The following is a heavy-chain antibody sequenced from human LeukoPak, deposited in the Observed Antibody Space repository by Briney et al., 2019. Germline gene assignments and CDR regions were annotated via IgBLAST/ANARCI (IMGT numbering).Heavy chain of an antibody. CDR1: GFVFSIYT. CDR3: ASERENTYGPLGY. D-gene: IGHD5-18*01. V-gene: IGHV3-64*04. J-gene: IGHJ4*02. CDR2: ISGSGNGGSI. Sequence: PGGSLRLSCSASGFVFSIYTMYWVRQAPGKGPEYVSTISGSGNGGSIYYADSVKGRFTISRDNSKNTLNLQMNSLRAEDTAVYYCASERENTYGPLGYWGQGTLVTVSS.